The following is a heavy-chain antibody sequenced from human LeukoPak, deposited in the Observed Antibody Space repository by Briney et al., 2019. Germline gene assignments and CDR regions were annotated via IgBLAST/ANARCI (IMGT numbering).Heavy chain of an antibody. CDR3: AARWGSSTSCYYNWFDP. CDR2: ISSSSSYI. V-gene: IGHV3-21*01. J-gene: IGHJ5*02. Sequence: GGSLRLSCAASGFTFSSYSMNWVRQAQGKGLEWVSSISSSSSYIYYADSVKGQFTISRDNAKNSLYLQMNSLRAEDTAVYYCAARWGSSTSCYYNWFDPWGQGTLVTVSS. D-gene: IGHD2-2*01. CDR1: GFTFSSYS.